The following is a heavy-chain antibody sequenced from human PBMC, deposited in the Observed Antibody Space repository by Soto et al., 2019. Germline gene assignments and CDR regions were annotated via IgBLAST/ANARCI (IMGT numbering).Heavy chain of an antibody. D-gene: IGHD1-26*01. Sequence: VQLQESGPGLVRPSETLSHTCTVSGGSISSGNFYWSWIRQPPGKGLEWIGYIYFSGSTSYTPSLKSRLTISLNTSNNQFSLKLTSVTAADTAVYYCAHDSHGGNTYFDLWGQGALVTVSS. V-gene: IGHV4-30-4*01. CDR2: IYFSGST. J-gene: IGHJ4*02. CDR1: GGSISSGNFY. CDR3: AHDSHGGNTYFDL.